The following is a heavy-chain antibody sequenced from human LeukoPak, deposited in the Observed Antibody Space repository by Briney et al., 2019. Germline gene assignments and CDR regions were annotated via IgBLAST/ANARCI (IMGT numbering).Heavy chain of an antibody. CDR1: GFTFSTYG. CDR3: ARKEGWYVFDY. CDR2: ISYDGGNK. D-gene: IGHD6-19*01. J-gene: IGHJ4*02. V-gene: IGHV3-30*03. Sequence: GGSLRLSCAASGFTFSTYGMHWVRQAPGKGLEWVAVISYDGGNKYYADSVKGRFTISRDNSKNTLYLQMNSLRAEDTAVYYCARKEGWYVFDYWGQGTLVTVSS.